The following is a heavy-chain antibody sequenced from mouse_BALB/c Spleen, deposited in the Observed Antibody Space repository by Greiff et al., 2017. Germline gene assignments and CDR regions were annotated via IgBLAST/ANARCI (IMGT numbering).Heavy chain of an antibody. J-gene: IGHJ3*01. D-gene: IGHD3-1*01. CDR2: INSNGGST. V-gene: IGHV5-6-3*01. CDR3: ARDRGTWFAY. CDR1: GFTFSSYG. Sequence: EVQRVGSGGGLVQPGGSLKLSCAASGFTFSSYGMSWVRQTPDKRLELVATINSNGGSTYYPDSVKGRFTISRDNAKNTLYLQMSSLKSEDTAMYYCARDRGTWFAYWGQGTLVTVSA.